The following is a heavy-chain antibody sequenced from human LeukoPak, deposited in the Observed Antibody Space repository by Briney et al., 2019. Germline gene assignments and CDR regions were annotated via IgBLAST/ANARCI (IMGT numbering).Heavy chain of an antibody. CDR1: GYTLTGYH. CDR2: INPNSGGT. CDR3: ASGVVIIAHDY. Sequence: ASVKISCTALGYTLTGYHMNWVRQAPAQGLEWMGWINPNSGGTNYAQKFQGMVTMTRDTSISTAYMERNGLTSDDTALYYCASGVVIIAHDYWGQGTLVTVSS. V-gene: IGHV1-2*02. J-gene: IGHJ4*02. D-gene: IGHD2-21*01.